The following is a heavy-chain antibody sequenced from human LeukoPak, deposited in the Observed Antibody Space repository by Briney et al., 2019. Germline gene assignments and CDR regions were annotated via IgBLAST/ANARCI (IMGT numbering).Heavy chain of an antibody. CDR2: VSFDGSDK. CDR1: GFTFSSYG. V-gene: IGHV3-30*18. J-gene: IGHJ4*02. D-gene: IGHD5-18*01. CDR3: AKAVDTAMANYFDY. Sequence: GGSLRLSCTASGFTFSSYGMHWVRQAPGKGLEWVAVVSFDGSDKYYADSVRGRFTISRDNSKNTLFLQMNSLRAEDTAVYYCAKAVDTAMANYFDYWGQGTLVTVSS.